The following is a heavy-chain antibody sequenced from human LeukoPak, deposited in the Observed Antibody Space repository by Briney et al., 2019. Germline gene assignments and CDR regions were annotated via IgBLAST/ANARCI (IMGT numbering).Heavy chain of an antibody. D-gene: IGHD3-22*01. V-gene: IGHV3-73*01. CDR3: TSPWYYDSSGPI. Sequence: GGSLRLSCEASGFTFNDAWMSWVRQASGKGLEWVGRIRSKANSYATAYAASVKGRFTISRDDSKNTAYLQMNSLKTEDTAVYYCTSPWYYDSSGPIWGQGTMVTVS. CDR2: IRSKANSYAT. J-gene: IGHJ3*02. CDR1: GFTFNDAW.